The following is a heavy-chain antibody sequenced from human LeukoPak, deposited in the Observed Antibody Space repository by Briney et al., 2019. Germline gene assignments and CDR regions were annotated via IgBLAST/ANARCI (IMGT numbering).Heavy chain of an antibody. CDR3: ATEHKYNWNYLSGFWFDP. D-gene: IGHD1-7*01. Sequence: SETLSLTCTVSGGSISSGGYYWSWIRQHPGKGLEWIGYIYYSGSTYYNPSLRSRVTISVDTSKNQFSLKLSSVTAADTAVYYCATEHKYNWNYLSGFWFDPWGQGTLVTVSS. CDR1: GGSISSGGYY. V-gene: IGHV4-31*03. CDR2: IYYSGST. J-gene: IGHJ5*02.